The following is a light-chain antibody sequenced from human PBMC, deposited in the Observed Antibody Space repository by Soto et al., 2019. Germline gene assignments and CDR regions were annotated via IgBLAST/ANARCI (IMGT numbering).Light chain of an antibody. J-gene: IGLJ1*01. CDR1: SSDVGGYNF. Sequence: QSALTQPASVSGSPGQSITISCTGTSSDVGGYNFVSWYQQHPGKAPKLMIYDVTNRPSGVSNRFSGSKSGNTASLTISGLHAEDEADYYCLSYSSSTSPYVLGTATKLTVL. CDR3: LSYSSSTSPYV. CDR2: DVT. V-gene: IGLV2-14*01.